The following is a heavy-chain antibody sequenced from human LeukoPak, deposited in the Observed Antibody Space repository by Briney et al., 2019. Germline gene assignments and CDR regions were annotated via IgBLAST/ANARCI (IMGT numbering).Heavy chain of an antibody. Sequence: SVKVSCKASGGTFSSYAISWVRQAPGQGLEWMGGIIPIFGTANYAQKFQGRVTITTDESTSTAYMELSSLRSEDTAVYYCAVGPVFAYCGGDCLPYDAFDIWGQGTMVTVSS. CDR2: IIPIFGTA. D-gene: IGHD2-21*01. V-gene: IGHV1-69*05. CDR1: GGTFSSYA. CDR3: AVGPVFAYCGGDCLPYDAFDI. J-gene: IGHJ3*02.